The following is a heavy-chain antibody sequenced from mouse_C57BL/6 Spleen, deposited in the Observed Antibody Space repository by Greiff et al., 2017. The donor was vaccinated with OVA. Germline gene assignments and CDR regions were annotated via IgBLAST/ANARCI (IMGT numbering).Heavy chain of an antibody. Sequence: DVMLVESGEGLVKPGGSLKLSCAASGFTFSSYAMSWVRQTPEKRLEWVAYISSGGDYIYYADTVKGRFTISRDNARNTLYLQMSSLKSEDTAMYYCTRVYYDYDGYAMDYWGQGTSVTISS. V-gene: IGHV5-9-1*02. CDR1: GFTFSSYA. J-gene: IGHJ4*01. D-gene: IGHD2-4*01. CDR3: TRVYYDYDGYAMDY. CDR2: ISSGGDYI.